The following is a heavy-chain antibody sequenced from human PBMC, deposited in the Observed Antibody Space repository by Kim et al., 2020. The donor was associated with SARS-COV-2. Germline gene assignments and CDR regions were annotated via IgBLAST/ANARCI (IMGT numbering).Heavy chain of an antibody. J-gene: IGHJ4*02. CDR2: INHSGST. D-gene: IGHD3-22*01. V-gene: IGHV4-34*01. CDR3: ARGQTNYYDSSGYYSRPPGY. CDR1: GGSFSGYY. Sequence: SETLSLTCAVYGGSFSGYYWSWIRQPPGKGLEWIGEINHSGSTNYNPSLKSRVTISVDTSKNQFSLKLSSVTAADTAVYYCARGQTNYYDSSGYYSRPPGYWGQGTLVTVSS.